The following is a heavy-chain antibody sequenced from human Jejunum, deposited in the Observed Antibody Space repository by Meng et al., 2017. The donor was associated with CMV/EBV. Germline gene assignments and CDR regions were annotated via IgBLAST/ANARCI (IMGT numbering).Heavy chain of an antibody. CDR1: GFTFSSYD. CDR2: IGTAGDT. Sequence: EVQLVESGGGWVQPGGSVRLSCAASGFTFSSYDMHWVRQVTGEGLEWVSAIGTAGDTYYPDSVKGRFTISRENAKNSLYLQMNSLRAGDTAVYYCARASTVTHGLADYWGQGTLFTVSS. D-gene: IGHD4-17*01. J-gene: IGHJ4*02. CDR3: ARASTVTHGLADY. V-gene: IGHV3-13*01.